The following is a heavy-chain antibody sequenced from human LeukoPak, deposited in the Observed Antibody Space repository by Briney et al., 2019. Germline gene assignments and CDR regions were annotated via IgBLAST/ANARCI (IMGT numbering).Heavy chain of an antibody. Sequence: PGGSLRLSCAASGFTFSSYGMSWVRQAPGKGLEWVSAISASGGSTYYADSVKGRFTISRDNSKNTLYLQMNSLRAEDTAVYYCAKGKDIMITFGGVFDYWGQGTLVTVSS. CDR1: GFTFSSYG. CDR3: AKGKDIMITFGGVFDY. D-gene: IGHD3-16*01. CDR2: ISASGGST. V-gene: IGHV3-23*01. J-gene: IGHJ4*02.